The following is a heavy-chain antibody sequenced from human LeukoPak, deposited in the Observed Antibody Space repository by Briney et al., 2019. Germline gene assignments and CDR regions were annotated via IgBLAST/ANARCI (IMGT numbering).Heavy chain of an antibody. CDR2: ISYDGSNK. CDR3: ARNFRDGYNNSFDY. V-gene: IGHV3-30*04. CDR1: GFTFSSYA. J-gene: IGHJ4*02. Sequence: GRSLRLSCAASGFTFSSYAMHWVRQAPGKGLEWVTIISYDGSNKYYADYVKGRFTISRDNSKNTLYLQMNSLRGEDTAVYYCARNFRDGYNNSFDYWGQGTLVTVSS. D-gene: IGHD5-24*01.